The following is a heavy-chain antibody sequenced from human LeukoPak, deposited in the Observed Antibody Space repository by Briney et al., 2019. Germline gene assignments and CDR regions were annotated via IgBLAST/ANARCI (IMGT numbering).Heavy chain of an antibody. Sequence: SETLSLTCTVSGGSINSGGYYWSWLRQHPEKGLEWIGYIFYSGSTYYNPSLKSRVTISVDTSKNQFSLKLSSVTAADTAVYYCARVMDDNRGYSLDYWGQGTLVTVSP. CDR1: GGSINSGGYY. CDR3: ARVMDDNRGYSLDY. CDR2: IFYSGST. V-gene: IGHV4-31*03. J-gene: IGHJ4*02. D-gene: IGHD3-22*01.